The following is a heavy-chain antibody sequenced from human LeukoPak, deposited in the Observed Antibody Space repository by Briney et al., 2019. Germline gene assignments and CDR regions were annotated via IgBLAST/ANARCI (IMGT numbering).Heavy chain of an antibody. Sequence: KPSETLSLTCAVYGGSFSGYYWSWIRQPPGKGLEWIGEINHSGSTNYNPSLKSRVTISVDTSKNQFSLKLSSVTAADTAVYYCARYYGSGSYYYYYYYMDVWGKGTTVTVSS. D-gene: IGHD3-10*01. CDR1: GGSFSGYY. CDR2: INHSGST. V-gene: IGHV4-34*01. J-gene: IGHJ6*03. CDR3: ARYYGSGSYYYYYYYMDV.